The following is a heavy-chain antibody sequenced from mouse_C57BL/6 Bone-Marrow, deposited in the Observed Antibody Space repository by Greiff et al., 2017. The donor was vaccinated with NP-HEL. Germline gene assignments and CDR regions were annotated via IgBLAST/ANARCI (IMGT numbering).Heavy chain of an antibody. J-gene: IGHJ4*01. CDR2: IWSDGST. V-gene: IGHV2-6-1*01. CDR1: GFSLTSYG. CDR3: ARQNGYIYYYAMDY. D-gene: IGHD2-2*01. Sequence: QVQLKESVPGLVAPSQSLSITCTVSGFSLTSYGVHWVRQPPGKGLEWLVVIWSDGSTTYNSALKSRLSISKDNSKSQVFLKMNSLQTDDTAMYYCARQNGYIYYYAMDYWGQGTSVTVSS.